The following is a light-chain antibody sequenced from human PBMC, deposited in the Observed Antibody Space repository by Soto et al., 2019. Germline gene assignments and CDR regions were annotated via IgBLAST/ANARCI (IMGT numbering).Light chain of an antibody. CDR2: AAS. CDR3: LQHNSYPRT. CDR1: QSISSW. V-gene: IGKV1-5*01. Sequence: DIQMTQSPSTLSASVGDRVTITCRASQSISSWLAWYQQKPGKAPKLLIYAASNLQSGVPSRFSGSGSGTDFTLTISNLQPEDFATYYCLQHNSYPRTFGQGTKVHIK. J-gene: IGKJ1*01.